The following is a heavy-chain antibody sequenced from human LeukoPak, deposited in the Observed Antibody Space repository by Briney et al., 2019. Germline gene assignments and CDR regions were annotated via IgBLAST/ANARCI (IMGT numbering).Heavy chain of an antibody. Sequence: GASVKVSCKASGYTFTGYYMHWVRQAPGQGLEWMGWINPNSGGTNYAQKFQGRVTMTRDTSISTAYMELSRLRSDDTAVYYCARMWSYGDSENWFDPWGQGTLVTVSS. V-gene: IGHV1-2*02. CDR3: ARMWSYGDSENWFDP. D-gene: IGHD4-17*01. CDR2: INPNSGGT. CDR1: GYTFTGYY. J-gene: IGHJ5*02.